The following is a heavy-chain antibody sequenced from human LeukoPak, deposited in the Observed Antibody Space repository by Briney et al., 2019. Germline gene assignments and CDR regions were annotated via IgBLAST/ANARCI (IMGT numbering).Heavy chain of an antibody. J-gene: IGHJ4*02. CDR1: GFTFSSYE. Sequence: HPGGSLRLSCAASGFTFSSYEMNWVRQAPGKGLEWVSYISSSGSTIYYADSVKGRFTISRDNAKNSLYLQMNSLRAEDTAVYYCARGGYSYGLYYFDYWGQGALVTVSS. CDR2: ISSSGSTI. CDR3: ARGGYSYGLYYFDY. V-gene: IGHV3-48*03. D-gene: IGHD5-18*01.